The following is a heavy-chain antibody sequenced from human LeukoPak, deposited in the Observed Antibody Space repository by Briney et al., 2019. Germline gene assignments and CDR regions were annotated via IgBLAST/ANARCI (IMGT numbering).Heavy chain of an antibody. Sequence: ASVKVSCKASGYTFTSYGNSWVRQAPGQGLEWMGWISAYNGNTNYAQKLQGRVTMTTDTSTSTAYMELRSLRSDDTAVYYCARHKTAVSYCGGDCYSEGFDYWGQGTLVTVSS. CDR3: ARHKTAVSYCGGDCYSEGFDY. CDR1: GYTFTSYG. D-gene: IGHD2-21*02. CDR2: ISAYNGNT. V-gene: IGHV1-18*01. J-gene: IGHJ4*02.